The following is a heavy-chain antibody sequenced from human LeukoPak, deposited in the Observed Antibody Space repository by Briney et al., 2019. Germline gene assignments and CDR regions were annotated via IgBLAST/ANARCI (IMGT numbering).Heavy chain of an antibody. Sequence: GGSLRLSCEASGFTFSSYNMNWVRPAPGKGLEWVSSINTGSTYIYYADSLKGRFTISRDNAKNLLFLQMNSLRVEDTGMYYSARGYGDGDSPRDYWGQGTLVIVSS. CDR3: ARGYGDGDSPRDY. V-gene: IGHV3-21*01. D-gene: IGHD4-17*01. CDR1: GFTFSSYN. J-gene: IGHJ4*02. CDR2: INTGSTYI.